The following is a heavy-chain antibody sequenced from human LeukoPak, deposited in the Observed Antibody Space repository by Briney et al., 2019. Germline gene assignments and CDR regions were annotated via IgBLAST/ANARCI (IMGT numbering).Heavy chain of an antibody. Sequence: GRSLRLSCAASGFTFDDYAMHWVRQAPGKGLEWVSGISWNSGSIGYADSVKGRFTISRDNAKNSLYLQMNSLRAEDTALYYCATATGGATDYWGQGTLVTVSS. CDR3: ATATGGATDY. J-gene: IGHJ4*02. CDR1: GFTFDDYA. CDR2: ISWNSGSI. D-gene: IGHD1-26*01. V-gene: IGHV3-9*01.